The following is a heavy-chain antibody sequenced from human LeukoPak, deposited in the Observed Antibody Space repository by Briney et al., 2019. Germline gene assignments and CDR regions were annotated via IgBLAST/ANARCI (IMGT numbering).Heavy chain of an antibody. CDR2: IWYDGSKE. CDR3: VGASAEGYFDS. CDR1: GSIFGSYR. J-gene: IGHJ4*02. D-gene: IGHD2-2*01. Sequence: GGSLRLSCAASGSIFGSYRMHWVRQAPGKGLEWVAVIWYDGSKEFYADSVKGRFTISRDNSKNRLSLQMNSLRAEDTAMYYCVGASAEGYFDSWGQGTLVTVSA. V-gene: IGHV3-33*01.